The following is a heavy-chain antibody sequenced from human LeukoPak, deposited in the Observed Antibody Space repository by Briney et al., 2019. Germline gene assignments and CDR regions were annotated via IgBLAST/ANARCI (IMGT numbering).Heavy chain of an antibody. CDR1: GFTFSSYA. Sequence: PGGSLRLSCAASGFTFSSYAMHWVRQAPGKGLEWVAVISYDGSNKYYADSVKGRFTISRDNSKNTLYLQMNSLRAEDTAVYYCARTPGSYPYGMDVWGQGTTVTVSS. D-gene: IGHD3-10*01. V-gene: IGHV3-30*04. J-gene: IGHJ6*02. CDR2: ISYDGSNK. CDR3: ARTPGSYPYGMDV.